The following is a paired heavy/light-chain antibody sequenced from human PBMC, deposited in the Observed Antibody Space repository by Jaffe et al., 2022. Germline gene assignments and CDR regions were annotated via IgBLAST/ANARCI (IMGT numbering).Light chain of an antibody. CDR1: QSVSSNY. J-gene: IGKJ2*01. Sequence: EIVLTQSPGTLSLSPGKRATLSCRASQSVSSNYLAWYQQKPGQAPRLLIYGASSRATGIPDRFSGSGSGTDFTLTISRLEPEDFAVYYCQQYGSSPGYTFGQGTKLEIK. V-gene: IGKV3-20*01. CDR3: QQYGSSPGYT. CDR2: GAS.
Heavy chain of an antibody. V-gene: IGHV3-74*01. CDR2: INSAGSST. D-gene: IGHD3-16*01. J-gene: IGHJ4*02. Sequence: EVQLVESGGGLVQPGGSLRLSCAASGFTFSSYWMHWVRQAPGKGLVWVSHINSAGSSTSYADSVKGRFTISRDNAKNTLYLQMNSLRAEDTAVYYCARDPPLWGDPPFGLFLGGQGTLVTVSS. CDR1: GFTFSSYW. CDR3: ARDPPLWGDPPFGLFL.